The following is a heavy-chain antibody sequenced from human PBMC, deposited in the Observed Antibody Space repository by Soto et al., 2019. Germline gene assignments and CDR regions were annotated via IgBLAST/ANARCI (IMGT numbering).Heavy chain of an antibody. CDR3: AREDTVTTDDEGFDF. D-gene: IGHD4-17*01. CDR2: IDWDGDK. J-gene: IGHJ3*01. V-gene: IGHV2-70*11. CDR1: GFSLTNTGMC. Sequence: EAGPALANPTQSLTLTFAFAGFSLTNTGMCVSWIRQPPGKALEWLARIDWDGDKSYSPSLKTRLTISRDTSKNQVVLTMTNMDPVDTGTYFCAREDTVTTDDEGFDFWGQGTKVTVSS.